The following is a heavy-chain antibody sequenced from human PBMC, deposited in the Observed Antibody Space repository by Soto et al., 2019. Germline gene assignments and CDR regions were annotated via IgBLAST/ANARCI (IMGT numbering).Heavy chain of an antibody. CDR1: GLTFSGHS. J-gene: IGHJ4*02. Sequence: GGSLRLSCSVSGLTFSGHSMYWVRQAPGKGLNYVSAISGDGIGTYYADSVRGRFTISRDNSKNTLYLQMSSLRLEDTAVYYCIPLSPRGTVATDHWGQGTLVTVSS. D-gene: IGHD5-12*01. CDR3: IPLSPRGTVATDH. CDR2: ISGDGIGT. V-gene: IGHV3-64D*08.